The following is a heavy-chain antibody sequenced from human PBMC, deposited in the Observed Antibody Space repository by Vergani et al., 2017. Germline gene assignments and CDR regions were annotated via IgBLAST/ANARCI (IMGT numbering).Heavy chain of an antibody. D-gene: IGHD6-19*01. CDR1: GFTFSSCA. CDR3: ASTAYSSQNQIDY. Sequence: QVQLVESGGGVVQPGRSLRLYCAASGFTFSSCAMHWVRQAPGKGLEWVAVISYDGINKYYTDSVKGRFTIPRDNSKNTLYLQMNSLRAEDTAVYYCASTAYSSQNQIDYWSQGTLVTVSS. V-gene: IGHV3-30*04. J-gene: IGHJ4*02. CDR2: ISYDGINK.